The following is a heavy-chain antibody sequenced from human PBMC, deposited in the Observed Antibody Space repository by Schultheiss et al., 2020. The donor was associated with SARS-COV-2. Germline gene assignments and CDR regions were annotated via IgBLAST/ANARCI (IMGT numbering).Heavy chain of an antibody. J-gene: IGHJ5*02. Sequence: SQTLSLTCAVSGYSISSGYYWGWIRQPPGKGLEWIGSIYHSGSTYYNPSLKSRVTISVDTSKNQFSLKLRSVTAADTAVYYCAREGGEWVYHWFDPWGQGTQVTVSS. CDR2: IYHSGST. D-gene: IGHD3-3*01. V-gene: IGHV4-38-2*02. CDR3: AREGGEWVYHWFDP. CDR1: GYSISSGYY.